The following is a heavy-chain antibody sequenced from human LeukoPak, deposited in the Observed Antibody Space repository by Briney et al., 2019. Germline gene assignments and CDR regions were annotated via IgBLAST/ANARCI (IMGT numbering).Heavy chain of an antibody. J-gene: IGHJ3*02. CDR3: ATRRGAFDI. CDR1: GGSLSSYY. Sequence: SETLSLTCTVSGGSLSSYYWSWVRQPPGKGLEWIGYIYYSGSTNYNPSLKIPVTISVDTSKNQFSLKLSSVTAADTSVYYCATRRGAFDIWGQGTMVTVSS. CDR2: IYYSGST. V-gene: IGHV4-59*12.